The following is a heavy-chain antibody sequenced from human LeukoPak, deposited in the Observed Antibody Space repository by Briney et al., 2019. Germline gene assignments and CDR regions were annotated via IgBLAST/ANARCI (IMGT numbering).Heavy chain of an antibody. J-gene: IGHJ4*02. CDR3: ARIIGSGYSPYYFDY. V-gene: IGHV3-7*01. Sequence: GGSLRLSCAASGFTFSSYWMSWVRQAPGKGLEWVANIKQDGSEKYYVDSVKGRFTISRDNAKNSLYLQMNSLRAEDTAVYYCARIIGSGYSPYYFDYWGQGTLVTVSS. CDR2: IKQDGSEK. D-gene: IGHD3-22*01. CDR1: GFTFSSYW.